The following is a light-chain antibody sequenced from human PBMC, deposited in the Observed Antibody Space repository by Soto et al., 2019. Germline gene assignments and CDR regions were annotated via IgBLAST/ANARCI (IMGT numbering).Light chain of an antibody. J-gene: IGKJ5*01. Sequence: CRASQRLSASDIAWYQQKPGQAPKFLIYGVSSRATGIPDRFSGSGSGTDFTLTISRLEPEDFAVYHCQQYGSSPLITFGQGTRLEIK. CDR1: QRLSASD. CDR2: GVS. V-gene: IGKV3-20*01. CDR3: QQYGSSPLIT.